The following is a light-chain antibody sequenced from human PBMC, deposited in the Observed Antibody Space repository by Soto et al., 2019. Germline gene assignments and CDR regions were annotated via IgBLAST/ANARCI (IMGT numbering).Light chain of an antibody. CDR1: QTVSSSF. V-gene: IGKV3-20*01. CDR2: GAS. Sequence: EIVLTQSPGTLSLSPGERATLSCRASQTVSSSFLAWYQQKRGQAPRLLIYGASTRATGVPDKFSGSGSGTDFTLTISELEPEDFAVYFCQQYGSSPLTFGGGTKVDI. CDR3: QQYGSSPLT. J-gene: IGKJ4*01.